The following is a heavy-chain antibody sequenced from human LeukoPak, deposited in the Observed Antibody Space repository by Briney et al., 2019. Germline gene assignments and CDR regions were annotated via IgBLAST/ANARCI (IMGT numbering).Heavy chain of an antibody. CDR2: ISYDGSNK. CDR3: ARDHEVVVVAATDYYYMDV. V-gene: IGHV3-30*03. D-gene: IGHD2-15*01. Sequence: GGSLRLSCAASGFTFSSYGMHWVRQAPGKGLEWVAVISYDGSNKYYADSVKGRFTISRDNSKNTLYLQMNSLRAEDTAVYYCARDHEVVVVAATDYYYMDVWGKGTTVTVSS. J-gene: IGHJ6*03. CDR1: GFTFSSYG.